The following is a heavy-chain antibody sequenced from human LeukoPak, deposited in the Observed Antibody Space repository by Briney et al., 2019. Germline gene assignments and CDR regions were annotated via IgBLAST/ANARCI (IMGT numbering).Heavy chain of an antibody. J-gene: IGHJ5*02. D-gene: IGHD6-13*01. CDR2: IYTSGST. V-gene: IGHV4-61*02. CDR1: GGSISSGSYY. Sequence: SETLSLTCTVSGGSISSGSYYWSWIRQPAGKGLEWIGRIYTSGSTNYNPSLKSRVTISVDTSKNQFSLKLSSVTAADTAVYYCARHVKQQLVRRKGYWFDPWGQGTLVTVSS. CDR3: ARHVKQQLVRRKGYWFDP.